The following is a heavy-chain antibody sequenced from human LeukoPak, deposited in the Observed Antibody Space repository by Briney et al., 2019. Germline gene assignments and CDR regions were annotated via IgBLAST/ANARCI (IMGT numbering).Heavy chain of an antibody. D-gene: IGHD2-15*01. CDR3: AGEASGGFFDY. CDR1: GGSISSGDYY. J-gene: IGHJ4*02. Sequence: PSQTLSLTCTVSGGSISSGDYYWSWIRQPPGKGLEWFGYIYYSGSIYYNPSLKRRVTISVDTTKNQFSLKLSSVTAADTAVHYGAGEASGGFFDYWGQGSLVTVS. CDR2: IYYSGSI. V-gene: IGHV4-30-4*08.